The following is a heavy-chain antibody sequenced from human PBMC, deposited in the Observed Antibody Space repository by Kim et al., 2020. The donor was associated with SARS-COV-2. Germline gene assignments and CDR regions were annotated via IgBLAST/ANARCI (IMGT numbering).Heavy chain of an antibody. Sequence: GGSLRLSCAASGFTFSSYGMHWVRQAPGKGLEWVAVISYDGSNKYYADSVKGRFTISRDNSKNTLYLQMNSLRAEDTAVYYCAKEGPKYCSGGSCYSLDYYYYGMDVWGQGTTVTVSS. V-gene: IGHV3-30*18. CDR1: GFTFSSYG. D-gene: IGHD2-15*01. CDR2: ISYDGSNK. J-gene: IGHJ6*02. CDR3: AKEGPKYCSGGSCYSLDYYYYGMDV.